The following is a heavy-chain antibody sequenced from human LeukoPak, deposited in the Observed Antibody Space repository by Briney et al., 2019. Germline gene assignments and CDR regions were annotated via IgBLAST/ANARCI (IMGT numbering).Heavy chain of an antibody. Sequence: RPSETLSLTCTVFGGSISSSYWSWIRQPPGKGLEWFGYIYYSGSTNYNPSLKSRVTISVDTSKNQFSLKLSSVTAADTAVYYCARVDYGDYVPVYAFDIWGQGTMVTVSS. CDR2: IYYSGST. CDR3: ARVDYGDYVPVYAFDI. CDR1: GGSISSSY. D-gene: IGHD4-17*01. V-gene: IGHV4-59*01. J-gene: IGHJ3*02.